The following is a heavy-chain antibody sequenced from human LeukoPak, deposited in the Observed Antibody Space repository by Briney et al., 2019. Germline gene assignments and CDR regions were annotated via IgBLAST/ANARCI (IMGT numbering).Heavy chain of an antibody. J-gene: IGHJ5*02. CDR2: ISSSSSYI. D-gene: IGHD3-3*01. CDR3: ARDARIIAQYDFWSGYYPNWFDP. CDR1: GFTFSSYS. V-gene: IGHV3-21*01. Sequence: GRSLRLSCAASGFTFSSYSMNWVRQAPGKGLEWVSSISSSSSYIYYADSVKGRFTISRDNAKNSLYLQMNSLRAEDTAVYYCARDARIIAQYDFWSGYYPNWFDPWGQGTLVTVSS.